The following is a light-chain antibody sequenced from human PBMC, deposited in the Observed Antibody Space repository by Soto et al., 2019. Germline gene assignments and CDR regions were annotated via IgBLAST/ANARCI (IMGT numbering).Light chain of an antibody. CDR1: QSVSGW. Sequence: DIQMTQSPSTLSASVGDTVTVTCRASQSVSGWLAWYQHKPGKAPKLLIYDAPNLDSGVPSRFSGSGSGTEFSLTISNLQPDDCATYYCQQYENYWTFGQGTKVDIK. CDR3: QQYENYWT. J-gene: IGKJ1*01. CDR2: DAP. V-gene: IGKV1-5*01.